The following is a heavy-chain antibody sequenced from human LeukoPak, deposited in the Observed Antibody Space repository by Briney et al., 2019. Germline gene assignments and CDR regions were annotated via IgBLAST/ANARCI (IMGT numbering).Heavy chain of an antibody. D-gene: IGHD6-25*01. CDR3: ARISQRVDY. CDR1: GYTFTSYY. V-gene: IGHV1-2*02. J-gene: IGHJ4*02. CDR2: INPSSGGT. Sequence: ASVTVSCKASGYTFTSYYIHWVRQAPGQGLEWMGWINPSSGGTNYAQKFQGRVTMTRDTSISTAYMELSRLRSDDTAVYYCARISQRVDYWGQGTLVTVSS.